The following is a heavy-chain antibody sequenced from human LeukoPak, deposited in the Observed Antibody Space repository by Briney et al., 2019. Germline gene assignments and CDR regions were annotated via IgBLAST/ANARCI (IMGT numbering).Heavy chain of an antibody. CDR1: GGSISTYY. CDR3: AKMTVGSYIGY. J-gene: IGHJ4*02. Sequence: PSETLSLTCTVSGGSISTYYWTWIRQPPGKGLEWIGYIYTGGGTNYNPSLKSRVTISVDTSKNQFSLRLTSVTAADTAVYYCAKMTVGSYIGYWGQGTLVTVSS. V-gene: IGHV4-4*09. CDR2: IYTGGGT. D-gene: IGHD3-10*01.